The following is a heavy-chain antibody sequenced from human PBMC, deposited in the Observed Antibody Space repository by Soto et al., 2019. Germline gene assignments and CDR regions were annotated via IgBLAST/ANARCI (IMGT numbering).Heavy chain of an antibody. CDR2: ISSGGST. CDR1: GFTVSNLY. D-gene: IGHD3-3*01. CDR3: ARDTLGGAYDFLH. Sequence: EVQLVESGGGLVQPGGSLRLSCAASGFTVSNLYMTWVRQAPGKGLQWVAVISSGGSTYYADSVKGRFTISRDNSKNTLYLEMNSVRAEDTAVYYYARDTLGGAYDFLHGGQGTLVTVSS. V-gene: IGHV3-66*01. J-gene: IGHJ4*02.